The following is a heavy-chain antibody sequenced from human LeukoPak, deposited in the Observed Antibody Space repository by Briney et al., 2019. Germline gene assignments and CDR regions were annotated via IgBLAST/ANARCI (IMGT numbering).Heavy chain of an antibody. CDR1: GFTFSSYA. V-gene: IGHV3-23*01. CDR3: ANTEEWELQDYYYGMDV. D-gene: IGHD1-26*01. Sequence: GGSLRLSCAASGFTFSSYAMSWVRQAPGKGLEWVSAISGSGGGTYYADSVKGRFTISRDNSKNTLYLQMNSLRAEDTAVYYCANTEEWELQDYYYGMDVWGQGTTVTVSS. J-gene: IGHJ6*02. CDR2: ISGSGGGT.